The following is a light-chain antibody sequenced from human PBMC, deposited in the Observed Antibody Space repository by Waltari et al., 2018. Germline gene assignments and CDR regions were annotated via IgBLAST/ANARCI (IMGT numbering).Light chain of an antibody. CDR2: DAS. Sequence: DIVLTQSPATLSLSPGERATLSCRASQSVSSDLAWYQLKPGQAPRLLIYDASNRATGIPARFSGSGSGTDFTLTISSLEPEDFAVYYCQQRSKWYTFGQGTKLEIK. CDR1: QSVSSD. J-gene: IGKJ2*01. V-gene: IGKV3-11*01. CDR3: QQRSKWYT.